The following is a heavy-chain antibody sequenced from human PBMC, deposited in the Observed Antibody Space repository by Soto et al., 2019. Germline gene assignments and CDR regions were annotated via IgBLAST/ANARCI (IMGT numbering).Heavy chain of an antibody. CDR2: VKPDGSDK. CDR1: GLTFIAFW. V-gene: IGHV3-7*01. CDR3: ATETYWSFDY. J-gene: IGHJ4*02. Sequence: GGSLRLSCAASGLTFIAFWMSWVRQAPGKGLEWVANVKPDGSDKYYVDSVKGRFTISRDNAKDSLYLQIISLRAEDTAVYYCATETYWSFDYWGQGALVTVSS. D-gene: IGHD2-8*02.